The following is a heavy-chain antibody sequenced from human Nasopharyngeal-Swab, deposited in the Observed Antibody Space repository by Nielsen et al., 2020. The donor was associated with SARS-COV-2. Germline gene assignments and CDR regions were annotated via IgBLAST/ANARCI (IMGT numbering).Heavy chain of an antibody. D-gene: IGHD5-12*01. CDR1: GFTFSSYG. Sequence: GGSLRLSCAASGFTFSSYGMHWVRQAPGKGLEWVAVIWYDGSNKYYADSVEGRFTIPRDNSKNSLYLQMNSLRSEDTAVYYCARDDIGYYYGMDVWGQGTTVTVSS. CDR2: IWYDGSNK. J-gene: IGHJ6*02. CDR3: ARDDIGYYYGMDV. V-gene: IGHV3-33*01.